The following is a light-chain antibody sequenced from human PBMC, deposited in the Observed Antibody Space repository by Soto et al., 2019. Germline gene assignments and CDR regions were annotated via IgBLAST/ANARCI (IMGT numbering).Light chain of an antibody. J-gene: IGKJ5*01. Sequence: EIVMTQSPATLSVSPGERATLSCRASQSVSSKLAWYQHKPGQAPRLLIFGASTRATGIPARFSGSGSGTEFALTISSLQSEDFAVHYCQQYNYYVTFGQGTRLEIK. CDR1: QSVSSK. CDR3: QQYNYYVT. V-gene: IGKV3-15*01. CDR2: GAS.